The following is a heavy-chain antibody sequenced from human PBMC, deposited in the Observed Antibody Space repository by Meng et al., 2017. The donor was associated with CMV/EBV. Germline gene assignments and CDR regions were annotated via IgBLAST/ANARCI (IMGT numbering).Heavy chain of an antibody. J-gene: IGHJ6*02. D-gene: IGHD6-13*01. CDR3: AKSLRIAAAGPDYGMDV. CDR1: GFTFDDYA. CDR2: ISWNSGSI. Sequence: GGSLRLSCAASGFTFDDYAMHWVRQAPGKGLEWVSGISWNSGSIGYADSVKGRFTISRDNAKNSLYLQMNSPRAEDTALYYCAKSLRIAAAGPDYGMDVGGQGTTVTVSS. V-gene: IGHV3-9*01.